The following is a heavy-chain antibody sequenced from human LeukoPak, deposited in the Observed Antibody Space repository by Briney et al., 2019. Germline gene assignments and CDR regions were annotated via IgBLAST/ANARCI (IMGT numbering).Heavy chain of an antibody. J-gene: IGHJ5*02. D-gene: IGHD3-10*01. CDR1: GGTFSSNV. CDR2: IIPMLGTA. Sequence: SVKVSCKASGGTFSSNVITWVRQAPGQGLEWMGAIIPMLGTARYAQKFQGRVTITADKSTSTAYMELANLRSDDTAVYYCATIHYYGSTRFDPWGQGTLVTVSS. CDR3: ATIHYYGSTRFDP. V-gene: IGHV1-69*10.